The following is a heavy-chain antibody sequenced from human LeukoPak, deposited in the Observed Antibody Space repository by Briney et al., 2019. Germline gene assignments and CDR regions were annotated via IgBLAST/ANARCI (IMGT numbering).Heavy chain of an antibody. CDR2: IYTSGST. CDR3: ARKTPYSSSWYGPFDY. CDR1: GGSISSYY. V-gene: IGHV4-4*07. Sequence: SETLSLTCTVSGGSISSYYWSWIRQPAGKGLEWIGRIYTSGSTNYNPSLKSRVTMSVDTSKNQFSLKLSSVTAADTAAYYCARKTPYSSSWYGPFDYWGQGTLVTVSS. J-gene: IGHJ4*02. D-gene: IGHD6-13*01.